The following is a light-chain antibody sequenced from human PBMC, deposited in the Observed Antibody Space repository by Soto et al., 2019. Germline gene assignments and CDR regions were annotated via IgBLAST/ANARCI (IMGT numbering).Light chain of an antibody. Sequence: QSARAQPASVSGSPGQSITMSCSGTSNDVGSFNLVSWYQQHPGKVPKLMIYEATKRPSGVSNRFSGSKSGNTASMTISGLQAEDEADYYCCSYARSSTVVFGGGTKLTVL. CDR1: SNDVGSFNL. V-gene: IGLV2-23*01. J-gene: IGLJ2*01. CDR3: CSYARSSTVV. CDR2: EAT.